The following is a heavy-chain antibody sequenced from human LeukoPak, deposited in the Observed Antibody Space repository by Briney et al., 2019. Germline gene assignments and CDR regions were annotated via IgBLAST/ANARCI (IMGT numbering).Heavy chain of an antibody. D-gene: IGHD3-10*01. J-gene: IGHJ6*03. CDR3: ASRVRGGSAANYYYYMDV. Sequence: GASVKVSCKASGGTFSSYAISWVRQAPGQGLEWMGRIIPIFGTANYAQKFQGRVTITTDESTSTAYMELSSPRSEDTAVYYCASRVRGGSAANYYYYMDVWGKGTTVTVSS. CDR1: GGTFSSYA. V-gene: IGHV1-69*05. CDR2: IIPIFGTA.